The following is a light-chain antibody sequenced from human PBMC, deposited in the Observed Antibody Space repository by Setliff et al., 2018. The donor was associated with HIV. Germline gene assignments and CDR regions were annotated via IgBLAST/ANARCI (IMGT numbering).Light chain of an antibody. CDR2: DVT. Sequence: QSALTQPASVSGSPGQSITTACTGTSSDVGGYNYVSWFQQHPGKAPKLMIYDVTNRPSGVSNRLSGSKSGNTASLTISGLQAEDEADYYCSSYTSSGTPVFGTGTKVTVL. J-gene: IGLJ1*01. CDR1: SSDVGGYNY. CDR3: SSYTSSGTPV. V-gene: IGLV2-14*03.